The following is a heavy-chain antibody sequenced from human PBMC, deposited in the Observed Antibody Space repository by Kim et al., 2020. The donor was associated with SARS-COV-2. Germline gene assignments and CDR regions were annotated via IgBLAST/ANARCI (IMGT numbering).Heavy chain of an antibody. Sequence: GGSLRLSCAASGFTFSDYYMSWIRQAPGKGLEWVSYISSSSSYTNYADSVKGRFTISRDNAKNSLYLQMNSLRAEDTAVYYCARDGDLGVFGVVRTWAYGMDVWGQGTTVTVSS. CDR2: ISSSSSYT. CDR3: ARDGDLGVFGVVRTWAYGMDV. V-gene: IGHV3-11*06. D-gene: IGHD3-3*01. J-gene: IGHJ6*02. CDR1: GFTFSDYY.